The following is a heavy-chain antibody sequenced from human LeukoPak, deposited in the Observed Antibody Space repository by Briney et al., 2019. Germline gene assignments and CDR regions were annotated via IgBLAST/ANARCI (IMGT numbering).Heavy chain of an antibody. J-gene: IGHJ4*02. CDR2: IYTSGST. V-gene: IGHV4-4*09. CDR1: GGSISSYY. D-gene: IGHD3-22*01. CDR3: ARHRDYYDSSGYSNYFDH. Sequence: SETLSLTCTVSGGSISSYYWSWIRQPPGKGLEWIGYIYTSGSTNYNPSLKSRVTISVDTSKNQFSLKLSSVTAADTAVYYCARHRDYYDSSGYSNYFDHWGQGTLVTVSS.